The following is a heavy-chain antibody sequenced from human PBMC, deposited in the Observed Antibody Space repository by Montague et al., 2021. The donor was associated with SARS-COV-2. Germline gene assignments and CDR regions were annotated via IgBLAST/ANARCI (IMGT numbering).Heavy chain of an antibody. CDR1: GGSFSGYY. Sequence: SETLSLTCAVYGGSFSGYYWTWIRQSPGKGLEWIAEINHSGTTNYNFNPPLRSRVTISVDASKSQFSLKLSSVTAVDTGVYYCARWDPQTLTLIGLRGKSASDYWGQGTLVTVSS. D-gene: IGHD4-23*01. J-gene: IGHJ4*02. CDR2: INHSGTT. CDR3: ARWDPQTLTLIGLRGKSASDY. V-gene: IGHV4-34*01.